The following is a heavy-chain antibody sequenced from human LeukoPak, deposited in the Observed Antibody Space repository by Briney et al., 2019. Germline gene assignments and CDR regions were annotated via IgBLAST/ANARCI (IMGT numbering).Heavy chain of an antibody. CDR3: AKPGIVATMPFDY. J-gene: IGHJ4*02. CDR2: ISGSGGST. Sequence: PGGSLRLSSAASGFTFSSYAMSWVRQAPGKGLEWVSAISGSGGSTYYADSVKGRFTISRDNSKNTLYLQMNSLRAEDTAVYYCAKPGIVATMPFDYWGQGTLVTVSS. D-gene: IGHD5-12*01. V-gene: IGHV3-23*01. CDR1: GFTFSSYA.